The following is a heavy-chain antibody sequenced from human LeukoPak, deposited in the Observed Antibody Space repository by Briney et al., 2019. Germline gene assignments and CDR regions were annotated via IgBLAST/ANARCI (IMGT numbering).Heavy chain of an antibody. CDR3: AKDVNIVVVTAGSDY. CDR1: GFTFSSYG. CDR2: ISYDGSNK. D-gene: IGHD2-21*02. J-gene: IGHJ4*02. Sequence: HPGGSLRLSCAASGFTFSSYGMHWVRQAPGKGLEWVAVISYDGSNKYYADSVKGRFTISRDNSKNTLYLQMNSLRAEDTAVYYCAKDVNIVVVTAGSDYWGQGTLVTVSS. V-gene: IGHV3-30*18.